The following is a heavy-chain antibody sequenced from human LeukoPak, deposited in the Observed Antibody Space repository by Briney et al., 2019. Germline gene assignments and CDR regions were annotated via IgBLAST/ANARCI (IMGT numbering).Heavy chain of an antibody. D-gene: IGHD4-17*01. J-gene: IGHJ6*02. V-gene: IGHV3-21*01. CDR2: ISSSSSSI. Sequence: PGGSLRLSCAASGFTFSSYSMTWVRQAPGKGLECVSSISSSSSSIYYADSVKGRFTISRDDAKNSLYLQMNSLRAEDTAVYYCAKDLTHYGDYVRDYGMDVWGQGTTVTVSS. CDR3: AKDLTHYGDYVRDYGMDV. CDR1: GFTFSSYS.